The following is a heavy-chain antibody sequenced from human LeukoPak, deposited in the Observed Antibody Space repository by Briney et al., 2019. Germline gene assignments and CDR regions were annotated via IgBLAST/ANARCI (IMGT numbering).Heavy chain of an antibody. D-gene: IGHD3-22*01. CDR3: ARYYYVDSGYSEDAFDV. V-gene: IGHV3-7*01. CDR2: IKEDGSEK. CDR1: GFTLSRYW. J-gene: IGHJ3*01. Sequence: GWSLRLSCAASGFTLSRYWMTWVRQAPGKGLEWVANIKEDGSEKYYVDSVNGRFTISRDNAENSLYLQMNSLRVEDTAVYYCARYYYVDSGYSEDAFDVWGQGTMVTVSS.